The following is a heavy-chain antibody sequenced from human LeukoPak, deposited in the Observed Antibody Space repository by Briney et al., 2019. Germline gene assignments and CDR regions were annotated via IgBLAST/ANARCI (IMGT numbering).Heavy chain of an antibody. CDR2: INGSGGNT. J-gene: IGHJ1*01. CDR3: ARENYFDSSDFLAH. Sequence: GGSLRLSCTASGVTFNSYAMNWIRQAPGKGLEWVSAINGSGGNTYYADSVKGRFTISRDNSKNAMYLQMNSLRAEETAVYFCARENYFDSSDFLAHWGQGTLVTVSS. D-gene: IGHD3-22*01. CDR1: GVTFNSYA. V-gene: IGHV3-23*01.